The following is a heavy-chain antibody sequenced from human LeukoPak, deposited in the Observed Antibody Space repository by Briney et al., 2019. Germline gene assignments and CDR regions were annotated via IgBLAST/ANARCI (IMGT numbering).Heavy chain of an antibody. Sequence: PGGSLRLSCAASGFTFSNAWMSWVRQAPGKGLEWVSTITGSGGTFYEDSVKGRLTVSRDNSKNTLYLQMNSLRAEDTAVYYCAKGILSGLLWYFDLWGRGALVTVSS. D-gene: IGHD1-26*01. CDR3: AKGILSGLLWYFDL. V-gene: IGHV3-23*01. CDR1: GFTFSNAW. J-gene: IGHJ2*01. CDR2: ITGSGGT.